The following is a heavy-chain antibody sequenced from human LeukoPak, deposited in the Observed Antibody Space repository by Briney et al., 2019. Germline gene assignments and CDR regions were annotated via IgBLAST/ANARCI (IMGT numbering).Heavy chain of an antibody. V-gene: IGHV4-34*01. Sequence: KSSETLSLTCAVYGGSFSGYYWSWIRQPPGKGLEWIGDINHSGSTNYNPSLKSRVTISVDTSKNQFSLKLSSVTAADTAVYYCARGRAYGTMVRGAFDYWGQGTLVTVSS. J-gene: IGHJ4*02. CDR3: ARGRAYGTMVRGAFDY. CDR1: GGSFSGYY. CDR2: INHSGST. D-gene: IGHD3-10*01.